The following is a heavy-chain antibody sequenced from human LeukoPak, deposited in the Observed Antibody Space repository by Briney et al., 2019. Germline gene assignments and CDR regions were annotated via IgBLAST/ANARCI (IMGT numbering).Heavy chain of an antibody. J-gene: IGHJ4*02. D-gene: IGHD6-13*01. V-gene: IGHV1-18*01. CDR1: GYTFTSYG. CDR3: ARIAAAAGADY. CDR2: ISAYNGNT. Sequence: GASVKVSCKASGYTFTSYGISWVRQAPGQGLEWMGWISAYNGNTNYAQKFQGIFTMTRDTSTSTVYMELSSLRSEDTAVYYCARIAAAAGADYWGQGTLVTVSS.